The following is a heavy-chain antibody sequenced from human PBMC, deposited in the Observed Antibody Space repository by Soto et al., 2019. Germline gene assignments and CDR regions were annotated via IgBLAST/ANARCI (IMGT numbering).Heavy chain of an antibody. D-gene: IGHD3-22*01. CDR1: GFTFTSSA. V-gene: IGHV1-58*01. Sequence: SVKVSCKASGFTFTSSAVQWVRQARGQRLEWIGWIVVGSGNTNYAQKFQERVTITRDMSTSTAYMELSSLRSEDTAVYYCAAHPSHPYYYDSSGYPMAFDIWGQGTMVTV. CDR2: IVVGSGNT. J-gene: IGHJ3*02. CDR3: AAHPSHPYYYDSSGYPMAFDI.